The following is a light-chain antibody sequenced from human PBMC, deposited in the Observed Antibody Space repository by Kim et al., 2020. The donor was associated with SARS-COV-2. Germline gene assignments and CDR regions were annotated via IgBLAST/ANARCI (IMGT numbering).Light chain of an antibody. Sequence: GQSITVSCSGTSSDVGRYNYVSWYQQHPGKVPKLLIYEVNKRPSGASDHFSGSKSGNTASLTISGLQAEDEADYYCTSYTRSDTWVFGGGTQLTVL. CDR2: EVN. CDR3: TSYTRSDTWV. V-gene: IGLV2-14*01. CDR1: SSDVGRYNY. J-gene: IGLJ3*02.